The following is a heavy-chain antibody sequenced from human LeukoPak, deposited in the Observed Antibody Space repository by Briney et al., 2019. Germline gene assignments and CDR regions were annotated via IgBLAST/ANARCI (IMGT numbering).Heavy chain of an antibody. J-gene: IGHJ6*03. D-gene: IGHD6-19*01. Sequence: PSETLSLTCTVSGGSITSYYWSWIRQPPGKGLEWIGYIYYSGSTNYNPSLKSRVTISVDTSKNQFSLKLNSVTAADTAVYYCARVGWGSGWGDYNYYYTDVWGKGTTVTVSS. CDR2: IYYSGST. V-gene: IGHV4-59*01. CDR1: GGSITSYY. CDR3: ARVGWGSGWGDYNYYYTDV.